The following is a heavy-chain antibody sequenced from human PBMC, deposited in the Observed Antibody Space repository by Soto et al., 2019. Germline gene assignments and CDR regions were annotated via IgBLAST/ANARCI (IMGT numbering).Heavy chain of an antibody. CDR2: INHSGSS. V-gene: IGHV4-34*01. Sequence: SETLSLTCAVYGESFSAYYWNWIRQSPGKGLDWIGEINHSGSSTYNPSLESRVTMSVDTSRNQFSLKPTSVTAADTAVYYCERDKITGLFDYWGQGTLVTVSS. CDR3: ERDKITGLFDY. J-gene: IGHJ4*02. D-gene: IGHD2-8*02. CDR1: GESFSAYY.